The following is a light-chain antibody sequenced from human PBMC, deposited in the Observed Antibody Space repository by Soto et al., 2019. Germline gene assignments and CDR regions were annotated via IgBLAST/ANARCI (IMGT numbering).Light chain of an antibody. J-gene: IGKJ1*01. CDR2: AAS. CDR3: QKHNSVPRT. CDR1: QGINNY. Sequence: DIRMTQSPPSLSASVGDKITITCRASQGINNYLAWYQQKPGEVPKLLIYAASTLQSGVSSRFSGSGSGTVFTLTINSLQPEDVGAYYCQKHNSVPRTFGQGTKVEIK. V-gene: IGKV1-27*01.